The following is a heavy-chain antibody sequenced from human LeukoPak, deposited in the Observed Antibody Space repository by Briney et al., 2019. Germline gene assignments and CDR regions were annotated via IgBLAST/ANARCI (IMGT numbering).Heavy chain of an antibody. CDR3: ARVRAYGDYGYYSYYMDV. D-gene: IGHD4-17*01. J-gene: IGHJ6*03. V-gene: IGHV3-20*04. CDR2: INWNGGST. Sequence: PGGSLRLSCAASGFTFDDYGMSWVRQAPGKGLEWVSDINWNGGSTGYADSVKGRFTISRDNAKNSLYLQMNSLRAEDTALYYCARVRAYGDYGYYSYYMDVWGKGTAVTVYS. CDR1: GFTFDDYG.